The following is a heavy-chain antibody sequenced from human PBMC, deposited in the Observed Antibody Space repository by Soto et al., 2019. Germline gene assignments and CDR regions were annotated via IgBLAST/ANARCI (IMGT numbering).Heavy chain of an antibody. V-gene: IGHV3-23*01. CDR3: AKGLNSGYFEAIDY. CDR1: GFTFSSYA. J-gene: IGHJ4*02. CDR2: VTGDGGRT. Sequence: GGSLRLSCAASGFTFSSYAMSWVRQAPGKGPEWVSSVTGDGGRTYYAGPVKGRFTISRDNSKSTLSLQMNSLRPEDTAVYYCAKGLNSGYFEAIDYWGQGTLVTVSS. D-gene: IGHD5-12*01.